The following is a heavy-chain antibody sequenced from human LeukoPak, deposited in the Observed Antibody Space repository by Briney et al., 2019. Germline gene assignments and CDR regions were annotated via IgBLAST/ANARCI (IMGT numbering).Heavy chain of an antibody. V-gene: IGHV3-30*02. D-gene: IGHD2-15*01. CDR2: IRYDGSNK. Sequence: PGGSLRLSCAASGFIFNTYVMHWVRQAPGKGLEWLAFIRYDGSNKNYADSVKGRFTISRDNTKNSLYLQMNSLRAEDTAVYYCAKDGGSDPDSFDIWGQGTMVTVPS. CDR1: GFIFNTYV. J-gene: IGHJ3*02. CDR3: AKDGGSDPDSFDI.